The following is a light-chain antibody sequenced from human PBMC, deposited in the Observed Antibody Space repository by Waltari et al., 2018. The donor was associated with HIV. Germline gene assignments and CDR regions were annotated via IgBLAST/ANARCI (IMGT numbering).Light chain of an antibody. CDR1: SSNIGSNF. CDR3: GTWDNRLNAYV. CDR2: ANN. V-gene: IGLV1-51*01. Sequence: QSVLTQAPSVSAAPGQKIAISCSGASSNIGSNFVSWYQQFPGSAPQLLIYANNRRPSEIPDRFSGSKSGTSATLDITGLQTGDEADYYCGTWDNRLNAYVFGSGTEVTVL. J-gene: IGLJ1*01.